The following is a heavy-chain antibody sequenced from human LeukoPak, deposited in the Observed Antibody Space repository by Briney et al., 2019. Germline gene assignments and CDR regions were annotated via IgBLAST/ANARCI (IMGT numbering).Heavy chain of an antibody. V-gene: IGHV4-38-2*01. CDR1: GYSISSVYY. Sequence: PSETLSLTCAVSGYSISSVYYWGWIRQPPGKGLEWSGSIYHSGSTYYNPSLKSRVTISVDTSKNHFSLKLTSVTAADTAVYYCARRAHCSSTSCHYYYYYYMDVWGKGTTVTVSS. J-gene: IGHJ6*03. CDR2: IYHSGST. CDR3: ARRAHCSSTSCHYYYYYYMDV. D-gene: IGHD2-2*01.